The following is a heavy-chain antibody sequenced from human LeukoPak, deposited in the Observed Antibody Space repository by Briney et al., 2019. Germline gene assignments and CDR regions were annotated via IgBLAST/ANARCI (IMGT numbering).Heavy chain of an antibody. D-gene: IGHD6-13*01. V-gene: IGHV1-69*04. CDR1: GGTFSSYA. CDR3: ARDIAAAGITGGY. J-gene: IGHJ4*02. Sequence: ASVKVSCKASGGTFSSYAISWVRQAPGQGLEWMGRIIPILGIANYAQKFQGRVTITADKSTSTAYMELRSLRSDDTAVYYCARDIAAAGITGGYWGQGTLVTVSS. CDR2: IIPILGIA.